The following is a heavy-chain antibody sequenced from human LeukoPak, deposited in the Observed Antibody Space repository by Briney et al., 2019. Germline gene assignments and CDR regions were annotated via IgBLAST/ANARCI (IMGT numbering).Heavy chain of an antibody. CDR1: GFPFSSCA. V-gene: IGHV3-48*04. CDR3: ARDYNC. CDR2: ISPSGTVI. J-gene: IGHJ4*02. D-gene: IGHD3-10*01. Sequence: GGSLRLSCAASGFPFSSCAMSWVRQAPGKGLEWVSYISPSGTVIYYGDSVKGRFTISRDNAKKSLYLQMNSLRAEDTAVYYCARDYNCWGQGTLVTVSS.